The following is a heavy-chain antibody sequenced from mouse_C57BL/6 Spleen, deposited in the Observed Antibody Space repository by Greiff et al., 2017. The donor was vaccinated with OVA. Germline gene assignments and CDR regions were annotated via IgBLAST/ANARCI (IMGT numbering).Heavy chain of an antibody. D-gene: IGHD2-5*01. CDR1: GFTFSDYY. CDR2: INYDGSST. V-gene: IGHV5-16*01. Sequence: EVKLVESEGGLVQPGSSMKLSCTASGFTFSDYYMAWVRQVPEKGLEWVANINYDGSSTYYLDSLKSRFIISRDNAKNILYLQMSSLKSEDTATYYCAREGGSNFYWYFDVWGTGTTVTVSS. CDR3: AREGGSNFYWYFDV. J-gene: IGHJ1*03.